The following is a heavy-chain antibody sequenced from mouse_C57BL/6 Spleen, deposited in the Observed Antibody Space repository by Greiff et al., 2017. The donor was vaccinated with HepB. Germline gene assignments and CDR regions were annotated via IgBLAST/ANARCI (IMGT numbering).Heavy chain of an antibody. CDR3: AKVVATDWYFDV. Sequence: QVHVKQPGAELVKPGASVKMSCKASGYTFTSYWITWVKQRPGQGLEWIGDIYPGSGSTNYNEKFKSKATLTVDTSSSTAYMQLSSLTSEDSAVYYCAKVVATDWYFDVWGTGTTVTVSS. V-gene: IGHV1-55*01. CDR1: GYTFTSYW. D-gene: IGHD1-1*01. CDR2: IYPGSGST. J-gene: IGHJ1*03.